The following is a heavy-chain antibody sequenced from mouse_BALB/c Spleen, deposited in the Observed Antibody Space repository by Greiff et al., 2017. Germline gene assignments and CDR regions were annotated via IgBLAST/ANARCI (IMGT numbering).Heavy chain of an antibody. CDR3: ARDGEYYGSSLYAMDY. J-gene: IGHJ4*01. V-gene: IGHV7-3*02. CDR2: IRNKANGYTT. Sequence: EGKLVESGGGLVQPGGSLRLSCATSGFTFTDYYMSWVRQPPGKALEWLGFIRNKANGYTTEYSASVKGRFTISRDNSQSILYLQMNTLRAEDSATYYCARDGEYYGSSLYAMDYWGQGTSVTVSS. CDR1: GFTFTDYY. D-gene: IGHD1-1*01.